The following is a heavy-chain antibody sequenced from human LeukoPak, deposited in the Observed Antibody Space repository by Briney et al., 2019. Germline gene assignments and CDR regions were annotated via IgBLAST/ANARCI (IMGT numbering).Heavy chain of an antibody. J-gene: IGHJ5*02. CDR1: GYTFTGYY. V-gene: IGHV1-2*02. D-gene: IGHD6-13*01. CDR3: ARALSSWYGWFDP. CDR2: INPNSGGT. Sequence: ASVKVSCKASGYTFTGYYMHWVRQAPGQGLERMGWINPNSGGTNYAQKFQGRVTMTRDTSISTAYMELSRLRSDDTAVYYCARALSSWYGWFDPWGQGTLVTVSS.